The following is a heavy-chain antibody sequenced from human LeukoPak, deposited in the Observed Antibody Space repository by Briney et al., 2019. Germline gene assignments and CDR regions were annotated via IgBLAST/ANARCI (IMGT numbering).Heavy chain of an antibody. CDR1: GFTFDEYA. D-gene: IGHD3-3*01. Sequence: PGRSLRLSCAASGFTFDEYAMHWVRQAPGKGLEWVSGISWNSGSKGYAGSVKGRFTISRDNAKNSLYLQMNSLRAEDTAVYYCARVGMGVDDFWSGYQSFDYWGQGTLVTVSS. V-gene: IGHV3-9*01. CDR2: ISWNSGSK. CDR3: ARVGMGVDDFWSGYQSFDY. J-gene: IGHJ4*02.